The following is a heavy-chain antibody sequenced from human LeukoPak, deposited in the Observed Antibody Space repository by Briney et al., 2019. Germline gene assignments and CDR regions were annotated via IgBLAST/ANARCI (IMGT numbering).Heavy chain of an antibody. Sequence: GGSLRLSCAASGFPFSTYTMNWVRQAPGKGLEGVSSISNSSSYIYYADSMKGRFTISRDNAKNSLYLQMNSLRAEDTAVYYCARPSAVTTGPYYYGMDVWGQGTTVTVSS. D-gene: IGHD4-17*01. CDR1: GFPFSTYT. J-gene: IGHJ6*02. CDR3: ARPSAVTTGPYYYGMDV. CDR2: ISNSSSYI. V-gene: IGHV3-21*01.